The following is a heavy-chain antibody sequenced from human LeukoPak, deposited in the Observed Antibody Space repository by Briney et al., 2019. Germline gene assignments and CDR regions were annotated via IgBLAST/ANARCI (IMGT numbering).Heavy chain of an antibody. J-gene: IGHJ4*02. CDR1: GFTFSSYA. CDR2: ISGSGGST. Sequence: GGSLRLSCAASGFTFSSYAMSWVRQAPGKGLEWVSAISGSGGSTYYADSVKGRFTISRDNSKNTLYLQMNSLRAEDTAVCYCAHTMVRGVINPNPIDYWGQGTLVTVSS. V-gene: IGHV3-23*01. CDR3: AHTMVRGVINPNPIDY. D-gene: IGHD3-10*01.